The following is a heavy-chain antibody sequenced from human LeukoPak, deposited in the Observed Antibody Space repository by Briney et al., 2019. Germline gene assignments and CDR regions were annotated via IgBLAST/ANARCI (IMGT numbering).Heavy chain of an antibody. CDR3: AKGEGYGSLCN. CDR2: ISGSGGST. CDR1: GFTFNNYA. Sequence: SGGSLRLSCAASGFTFNNYAMNWVCQAPGKGLQWVSAISGSGGSTNYADSVKGRFTLSRDNSRNTLYLHMNGLRADDTAIYYCAKGEGYGSLCNWGQGSPVTVSS. V-gene: IGHV3-23*01. J-gene: IGHJ1*01. D-gene: IGHD3-10*01.